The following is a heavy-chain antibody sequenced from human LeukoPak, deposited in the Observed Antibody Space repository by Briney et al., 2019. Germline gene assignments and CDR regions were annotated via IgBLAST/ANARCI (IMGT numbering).Heavy chain of an antibody. CDR3: ARVMGSGSYYYFDY. CDR2: IYYSGST. V-gene: IGHV4-59*01. CDR1: GGSISSYH. D-gene: IGHD1-26*01. Sequence: SETLSLTCTVSGGSISSYHWSWIRQPPGKGLEWIGYIYYSGSTNYNPSLKSRVTISVDTSKNQFSLKLSSVTAADTAVYYCARVMGSGSYYYFDYWGQGTLVTVSS. J-gene: IGHJ4*02.